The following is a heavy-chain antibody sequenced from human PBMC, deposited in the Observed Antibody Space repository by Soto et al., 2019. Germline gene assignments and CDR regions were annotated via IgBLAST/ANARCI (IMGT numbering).Heavy chain of an antibody. CDR3: ARAPPRDYYDSSGYYMPFDY. D-gene: IGHD3-22*01. Sequence: QVQLVQSGAEVKKPGASVKVSCKASGYTFTSYGISWVRQAPGQGLEWMGWISAYNGNTNYAQKLQGRVTMTTDTSTSTAYMELRSLRSDDTAVYYCARAPPRDYYDSSGYYMPFDYWGQGTLVTVSS. J-gene: IGHJ4*02. CDR1: GYTFTSYG. V-gene: IGHV1-18*01. CDR2: ISAYNGNT.